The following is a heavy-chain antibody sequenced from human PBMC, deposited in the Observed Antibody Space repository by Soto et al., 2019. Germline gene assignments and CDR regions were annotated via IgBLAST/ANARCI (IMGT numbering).Heavy chain of an antibody. CDR3: ARLNVGVGSNSFDY. CDR2: IGPAGDS. V-gene: IGHV3-13*01. Sequence: DVHLVESGGGLVQPGGSLRLSCAVSGFTFSSNHLHWVRQGRGEGLEWVSGIGPAGDSYYSGSVKGRFIIFRENAKNSFYLQMNNLRAEDTAVYFCARLNVGVGSNSFDYWGQGTLVTVSS. J-gene: IGHJ4*02. CDR1: GFTFSSNH. D-gene: IGHD1-26*01.